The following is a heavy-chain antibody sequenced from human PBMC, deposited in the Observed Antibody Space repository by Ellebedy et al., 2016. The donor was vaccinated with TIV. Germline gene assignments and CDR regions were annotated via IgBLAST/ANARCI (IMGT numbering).Heavy chain of an antibody. CDR3: ARYCISTTCSTNAFDL. V-gene: IGHV4-39*01. Sequence: MPGGSLRLSCAASGFTFSNYAMNWVRQPPGKGLEWIGTIYYSGTTYSNPSLESRVTISVDTPQNRFSVRLTSVTAEDTAVYYCARYCISTTCSTNAFDLWGQGTRVTVSS. J-gene: IGHJ3*01. D-gene: IGHD2-2*02. CDR1: GFTFSNYA. CDR2: IYYSGTT.